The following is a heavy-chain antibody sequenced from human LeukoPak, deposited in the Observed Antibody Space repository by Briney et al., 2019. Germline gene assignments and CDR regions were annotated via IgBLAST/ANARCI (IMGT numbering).Heavy chain of an antibody. CDR3: AKGGIVATKDY. CDR2: ISGSGGSP. J-gene: IGHJ4*02. V-gene: IGHV3-23*01. D-gene: IGHD5-12*01. CDR1: GFTFSSYA. Sequence: GGSLRLSCAASGFTFSSYAMSWVRQAPRKGLEWVSSISGSGGSPYYADSVKGRFTISRDNSKNTLYLQMNSLRAEDTAVYYCAKGGIVATKDYWGQGTLITVSS.